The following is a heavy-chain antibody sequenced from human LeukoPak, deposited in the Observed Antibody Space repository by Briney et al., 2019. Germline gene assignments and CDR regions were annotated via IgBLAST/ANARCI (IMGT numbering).Heavy chain of an antibody. Sequence: KFQGRVTITRDTSASTAYMELSSLRSEDTAVYYCARDHYDDGAFDTWGQGTMVTVSS. J-gene: IGHJ3*02. V-gene: IGHV1-3*01. D-gene: IGHD3-3*01. CDR3: ARDHYDDGAFDT.